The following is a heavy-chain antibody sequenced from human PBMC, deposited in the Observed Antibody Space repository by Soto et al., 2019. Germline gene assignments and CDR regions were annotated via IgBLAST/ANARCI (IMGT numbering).Heavy chain of an antibody. CDR1: GFTFSSYS. CDR3: AREGINNYNEYYFDS. J-gene: IGHJ4*02. D-gene: IGHD4-4*01. Sequence: GGSLRLSCAASGFTFSSYSMNWVRQAPGKGPEWVSSISGSGNYTHYADFLRGRFTISRDNAKTSLYLQMNSLRAEDTAVYYCAREGINNYNEYYFDSWGQGTVVTVSS. CDR2: ISGSGNYT. V-gene: IGHV3-21*01.